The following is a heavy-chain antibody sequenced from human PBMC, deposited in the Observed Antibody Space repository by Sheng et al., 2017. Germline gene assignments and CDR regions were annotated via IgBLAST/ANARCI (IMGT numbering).Heavy chain of an antibody. CDR2: GYTTGPT. CDR1: GGSISSGSYS. D-gene: IGHD3-10*01. Sequence: QVQLQESGPGLVKPSQTLSLTCTVSGGSISSGSYSWNWIRRPAGKGLEWIGHGYTTGPTNYNPSLKSRVTISVDTSKNQFSLKMRSVTAADTAVYYCAREFRGGFGNWNYFDYWGQGILVTVSS. CDR3: AREFRGGFGNWNYFDY. J-gene: IGHJ4*02. V-gene: IGHV4-61*02.